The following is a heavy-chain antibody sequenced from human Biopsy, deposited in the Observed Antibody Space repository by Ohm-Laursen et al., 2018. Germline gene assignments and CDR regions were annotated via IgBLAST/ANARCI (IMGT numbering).Heavy chain of an antibody. V-gene: IGHV1-46*01. J-gene: IGHJ5*01. Sequence: SVKVSCKASGYSFTSYYMHWARQAPGQGLEWMGIINPSGGSTDYAQKFQGRVTMTRDTSTSTVYMELISLRSDDTAVYYCAKGGHKAWLDSWGQGALVTVSS. CDR1: GYSFTSYY. CDR2: INPSGGST. CDR3: AKGGHKAWLDS. D-gene: IGHD1-26*01.